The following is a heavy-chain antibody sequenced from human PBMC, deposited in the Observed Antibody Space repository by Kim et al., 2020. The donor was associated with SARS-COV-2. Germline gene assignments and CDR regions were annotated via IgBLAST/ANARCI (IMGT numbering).Heavy chain of an antibody. V-gene: IGHV3-7*01. Sequence: GGSLRLSCAASGFSFSTYWMTWVRQAPGKGLEWVATIKHDGIVKNYVDSVKGRFTISRDNAQSSVHLQMNSLRAEDTAIYYCASTASVSYLGQVTLVTVFS. CDR3: ASTASVSY. CDR1: GFSFSTYW. J-gene: IGHJ4*02. CDR2: IKHDGIVK.